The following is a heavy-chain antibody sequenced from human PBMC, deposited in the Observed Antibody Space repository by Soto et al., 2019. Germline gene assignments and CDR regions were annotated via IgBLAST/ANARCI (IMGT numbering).Heavy chain of an antibody. D-gene: IGHD3-10*01. CDR2: ISGSGGST. J-gene: IGHJ4*02. V-gene: IGHV3-23*01. CDR3: AKTRTDFMVRGVIITFPVDY. Sequence: GGSLRLSCAASGFTFSSYAMSWVRQAPGKGLEWVSAISGSGGSTYYADSVKGRFTISRDNSKNTLYLQMNSLRAEDTAVYYCAKTRTDFMVRGVIITFPVDYWGQGTLVTVSS. CDR1: GFTFSSYA.